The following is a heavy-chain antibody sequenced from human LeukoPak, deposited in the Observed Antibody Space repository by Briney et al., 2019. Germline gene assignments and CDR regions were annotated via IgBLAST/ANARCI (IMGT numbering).Heavy chain of an antibody. V-gene: IGHV1-8*03. D-gene: IGHD6-13*01. CDR1: GYTFTTYD. CDR3: ARDRAAAGNPFDY. Sequence: ASVKVSCKASGYTFTTYDINWVRQATGQGLEWMGYMNPNSGNRVYAQKFQGRVSITTNTAINTAYMELSSLTSEDTAVYYCARDRAAAGNPFDYWGQGTLVTVSS. CDR2: MNPNSGNR. J-gene: IGHJ4*02.